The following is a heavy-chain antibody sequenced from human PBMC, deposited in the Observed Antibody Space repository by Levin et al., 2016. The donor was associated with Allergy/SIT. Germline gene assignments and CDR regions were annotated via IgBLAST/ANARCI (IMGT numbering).Heavy chain of an antibody. V-gene: IGHV3-23*01. D-gene: IGHD3-22*01. CDR3: AKDVVYYDSSGYSDY. CDR2: ISGSGGST. CDR1: EFTFTNYA. J-gene: IGHJ4*02. Sequence: GESLKISCAASEFTFTNYAMSWVRQAPGKGLEWVSSISGSGGSTHYADSVKGRFTISRDNSKNTLYLQMNSLRADDTAVYYCAKDVVYYDSSGYSDYWGQGTLVTVSS.